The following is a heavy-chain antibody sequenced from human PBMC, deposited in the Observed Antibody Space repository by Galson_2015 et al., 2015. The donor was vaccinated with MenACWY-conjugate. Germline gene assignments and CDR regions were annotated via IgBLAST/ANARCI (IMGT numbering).Heavy chain of an antibody. D-gene: IGHD2-2*01. CDR2: TNRDGSVT. Sequence: SLRLSCAASGFIFSNYWMQWARQTPGEGLVWVSRTNRDGSVTDYADSVKGRFTISRDNAKNTLVLQMNSLRAEDTAVYYCTRTPYCTTTNCYHEGGWFDPWGQGTLVTVSS. V-gene: IGHV3-74*01. CDR3: TRTPYCTTTNCYHEGGWFDP. CDR1: GFIFSNYW. J-gene: IGHJ5*02.